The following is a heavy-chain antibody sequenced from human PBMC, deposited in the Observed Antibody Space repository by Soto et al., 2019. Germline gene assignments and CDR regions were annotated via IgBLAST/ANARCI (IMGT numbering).Heavy chain of an antibody. J-gene: IGHJ4*02. CDR1: GFTVTRNY. V-gene: IGHV3-53*02. CDR3: ATGGSKRVRGAIVEVFHLEF. CDR2: IHTGGKT. Sequence: QLVESGGGLIQPGGSLRLSCAASGFTVTRNYMTWVRLTPGKGLECVSTIHTGGKTYYTDSVKGRITVSRDESKNTLHLQMNTLRVEDTSVYYCATGGSKRVRGAIVEVFHLEFGGRGTVVTVSS. D-gene: IGHD3-10*01.